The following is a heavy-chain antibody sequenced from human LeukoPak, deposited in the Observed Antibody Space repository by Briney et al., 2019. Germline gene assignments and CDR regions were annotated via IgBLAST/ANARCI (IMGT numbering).Heavy chain of an antibody. CDR1: GGSFSSYY. D-gene: IGHD5-24*01. J-gene: IGHJ4*02. Sequence: SETLSLTCAVYGGSFSSYYWTWIRQPPGRGLEWIGEINHSGSTNYNPSLKSRVTISVDTSKSQFSLKLNSVTAADTAMYYCARGRDPYWGQGTLVTVSS. CDR3: ARGRDPY. CDR2: INHSGST. V-gene: IGHV4-34*01.